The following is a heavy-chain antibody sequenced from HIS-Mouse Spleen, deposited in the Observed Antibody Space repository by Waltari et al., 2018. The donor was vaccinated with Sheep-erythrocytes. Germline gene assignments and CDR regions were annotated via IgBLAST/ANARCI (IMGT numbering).Heavy chain of an antibody. D-gene: IGHD2-21*02. CDR3: ARFRGRHIVVVTASRYFDL. CDR2: INHSGST. J-gene: IGHJ2*01. V-gene: IGHV4-34*01. Sequence: QVQLQQWGAGLLKPSETLSLTCAVYGGSFSGYYWSWIRQPPGKGLEWIGEINHSGSTNYNPSLKSRVTISVDTSKNQFSLKLSSVTAADTAVYYCARFRGRHIVVVTASRYFDLWGRGTLVTVSS. CDR1: GGSFSGYY.